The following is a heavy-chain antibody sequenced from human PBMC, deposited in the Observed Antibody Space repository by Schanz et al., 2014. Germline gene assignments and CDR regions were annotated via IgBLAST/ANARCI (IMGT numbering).Heavy chain of an antibody. V-gene: IGHV3-48*01. J-gene: IGHJ3*01. CDR2: ISGSGAST. Sequence: EVQLLESGGGLVQPGESLRLSCAASGITFSGYSMNWVRQAPGKGLEWVSAISGSGASTYYADSVKGRFTISRDNAKNSLYLQMNSLRAEDTGVYYCARGREVVAKIFDVWGQGTMVTVSS. D-gene: IGHD3-22*01. CDR1: GITFSGYS. CDR3: ARGREVVAKIFDV.